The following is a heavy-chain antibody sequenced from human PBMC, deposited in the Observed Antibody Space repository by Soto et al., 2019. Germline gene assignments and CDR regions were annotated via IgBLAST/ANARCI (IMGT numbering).Heavy chain of an antibody. CDR1: GFTFSSYS. V-gene: IGHV3-21*01. Sequence: PGGSLRLSCAASGFTFSSYSMNWVRQAPGKGLEWVSSISSSSSYIYYADSVKGRFTISRDNAKNSLYLQMNSLRAEDTAVYYCVTGTMVRGASYYYYGMDVWGQGTTVTVSS. CDR2: ISSSSSYI. J-gene: IGHJ6*02. D-gene: IGHD3-10*01. CDR3: VTGTMVRGASYYYYGMDV.